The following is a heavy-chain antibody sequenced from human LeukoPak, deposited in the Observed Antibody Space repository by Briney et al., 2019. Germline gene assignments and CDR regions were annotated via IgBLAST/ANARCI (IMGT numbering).Heavy chain of an antibody. Sequence: PGGALRLSCSASGFTFSRYGMHWVRQAPGKGLEYVSAIVINGDSTYYADSVKGRFTISRDNAKNTLYLQMSSLRPDDTAVYYCVNPGWYYDSSGYSYYYGVDVWGQGTTVTVSS. V-gene: IGHV3-64D*09. CDR1: GFTFSRYG. J-gene: IGHJ6*02. CDR3: VNPGWYYDSSGYSYYYGVDV. CDR2: IVINGDST. D-gene: IGHD3-22*01.